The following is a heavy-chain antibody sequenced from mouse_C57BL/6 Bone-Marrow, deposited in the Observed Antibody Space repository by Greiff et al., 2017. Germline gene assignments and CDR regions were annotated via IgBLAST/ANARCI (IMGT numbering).Heavy chain of an antibody. CDR1: GFNIKDDY. CDR2: IDPENGDT. Sequence: VQLQQSGAGLVRPGASVKLSCTASGFNIKDDYMHWVKQRPEQGLEWIGWIDPENGDTAYASNFQGKGTITADTSANTSYVQLSSLTSEDTAVYYCTFYARDYWGKGTSVTVSS. J-gene: IGHJ4*01. V-gene: IGHV14-4*01. CDR3: TFYARDY.